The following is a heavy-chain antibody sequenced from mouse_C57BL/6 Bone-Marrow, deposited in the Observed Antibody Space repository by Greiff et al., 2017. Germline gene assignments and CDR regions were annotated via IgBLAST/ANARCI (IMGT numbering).Heavy chain of an antibody. CDR3: ASAYYSNYDWFAY. Sequence: EVQLQQSGPELVKPGASVKMSCKASGYTFTDYNMHWVKQSHGKSLEWIGYINPNNGGTSYNQKFKGKATLTVNKSSSTAYMELRSLTSEDSAVXYCASAYYSNYDWFAYWGQGTLVTVSA. CDR1: GYTFTDYN. J-gene: IGHJ3*01. V-gene: IGHV1-22*01. CDR2: INPNNGGT. D-gene: IGHD2-5*01.